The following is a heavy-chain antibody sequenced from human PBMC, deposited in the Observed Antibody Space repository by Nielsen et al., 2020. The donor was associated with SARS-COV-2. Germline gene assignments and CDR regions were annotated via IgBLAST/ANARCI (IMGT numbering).Heavy chain of an antibody. CDR1: GGTFSSYA. J-gene: IGHJ4*02. CDR2: IIPIFGTA. Sequence: SVKVSCKASGGTFSSYAISWVRQAPGQGLEWMGGIIPIFGTANYAKKFQGRVTITADESTSTAYMELSRLRSDDTAVYYCARFLRPVTGLGYWGQGTLVTVSS. D-gene: IGHD2-21*02. V-gene: IGHV1-69*13. CDR3: ARFLRPVTGLGY.